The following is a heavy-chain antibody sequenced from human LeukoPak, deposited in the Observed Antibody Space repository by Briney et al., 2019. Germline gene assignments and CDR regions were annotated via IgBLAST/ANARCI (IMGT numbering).Heavy chain of an antibody. CDR1: GFTFSSYS. V-gene: IGHV3-48*04. CDR3: ARVSSSADY. J-gene: IGHJ4*02. Sequence: PGGSLRLSCAASGFTFSSYSMNWVRQAPGKGLEWVSYISSSSSTIYYADSVKGRFTISRDNAKSSLYLQMNSLRAEDTAVYYCARVSSSADYWGQGTLVTVFS. CDR2: ISSSSSTI. D-gene: IGHD6-13*01.